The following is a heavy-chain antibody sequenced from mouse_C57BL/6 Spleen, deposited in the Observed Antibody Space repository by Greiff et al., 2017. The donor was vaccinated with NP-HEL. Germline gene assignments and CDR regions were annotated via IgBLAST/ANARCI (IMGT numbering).Heavy chain of an antibody. V-gene: IGHV14-2*01. CDR3: AVYGSSFAWFAY. CDR2: IDPEDGET. D-gene: IGHD1-1*01. J-gene: IGHJ3*01. Sequence: DVKLVESGAELVKPGASVKLSCTASGFNIKDYYMHWVKQRTEQGLEWIGRIDPEDGETKYAPKFQGKATITADTSSNTAYLQLSSLTSEDTAVYYCAVYGSSFAWFAYWGQGTLVTVSA. CDR1: GFNIKDYY.